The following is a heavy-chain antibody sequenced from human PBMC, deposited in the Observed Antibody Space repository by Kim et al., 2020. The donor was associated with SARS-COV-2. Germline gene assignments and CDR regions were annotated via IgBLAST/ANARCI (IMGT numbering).Heavy chain of an antibody. CDR3: ARSAPVTTGPFDY. CDR2: IYSGGST. J-gene: IGHJ4*02. Sequence: GGSLRLSCAASGFTVSSNYMSWVRQAPGKGLEWVSVIYSGGSTYYADSVKGRFTISRDNSKNTLYLQMNSLRAEDTAVYYCARSAPVTTGPFDYWGQGTLVTVSS. D-gene: IGHD4-17*01. CDR1: GFTVSSNY. V-gene: IGHV3-53*01.